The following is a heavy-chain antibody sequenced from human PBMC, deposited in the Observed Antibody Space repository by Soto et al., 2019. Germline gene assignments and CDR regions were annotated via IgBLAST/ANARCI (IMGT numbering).Heavy chain of an antibody. CDR1: GFTFSSYA. CDR2: ISGSGGST. J-gene: IGHJ4*02. Sequence: GSLRLSCAASGFTFSSYAMSRVRQTPGKGLEWVSAISGSGGSTYYADSVKGRFTISRDNSKNTLYLQMNSLRAEDTAVYYCARAVAASTHRLIDYWGQGTLVTVSS. D-gene: IGHD2-15*01. CDR3: ARAVAASTHRLIDY. V-gene: IGHV3-23*01.